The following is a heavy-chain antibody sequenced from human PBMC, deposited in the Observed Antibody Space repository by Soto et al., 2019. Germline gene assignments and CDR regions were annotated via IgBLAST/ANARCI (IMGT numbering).Heavy chain of an antibody. CDR3: AKGGQWYSSSSLYYYYGMDV. CDR2: ISYDGSNK. J-gene: IGHJ6*02. D-gene: IGHD6-6*01. V-gene: IGHV3-30*18. CDR1: GFTFSSYG. Sequence: GGSLRLSCAASGFTFSSYGMHWVRQAPGKGLEWVAVISYDGSNKYYADSVKGRFTISRDNSKNTLYLQMNSLRAEDTAVYYCAKGGQWYSSSSLYYYYGMDVWGQGTTVTVSS.